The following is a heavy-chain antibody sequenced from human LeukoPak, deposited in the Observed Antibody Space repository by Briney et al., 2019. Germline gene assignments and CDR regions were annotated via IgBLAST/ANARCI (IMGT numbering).Heavy chain of an antibody. V-gene: IGHV1-2*02. CDR2: INPNSGGT. CDR3: ARDYWFGELLSNFDY. D-gene: IGHD3-10*01. Sequence: AXXXVPRKASGYTFTGYYMHWVRQAPGQGLEGMGWINPNSGGTNYAQKFQGRVTMNRDTSISTAYMELSRLRSDGTAVYYCARDYWFGELLSNFDYWGQGTLVTVSS. CDR1: GYTFTGYY. J-gene: IGHJ4*02.